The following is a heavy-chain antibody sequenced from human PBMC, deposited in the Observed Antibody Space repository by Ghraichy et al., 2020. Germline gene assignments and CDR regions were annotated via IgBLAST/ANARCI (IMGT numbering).Heavy chain of an antibody. CDR1: GFTFAAYS. Sequence: LSLTCAASGFTFAAYSMHWVRQAPGKGLEWVSLITFDGASTFYADSVKDRFTISRDNSRNSLYLQLNNLRTEDTAFYYCAKDLSREYTDYVFDYWGRGTLVTVSS. D-gene: IGHD5-12*01. CDR3: AKDLSREYTDYVFDY. CDR2: ITFDGAST. J-gene: IGHJ4*02. V-gene: IGHV3-43*01.